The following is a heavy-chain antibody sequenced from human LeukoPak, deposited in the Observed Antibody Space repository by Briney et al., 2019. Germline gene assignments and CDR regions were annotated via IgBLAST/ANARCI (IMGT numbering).Heavy chain of an antibody. D-gene: IGHD3-22*01. CDR2: IYHSGST. CDR1: GYSISSGYY. V-gene: IGHV4-38-2*02. CDR3: ARAITMIVGYYYYYMDV. Sequence: PSETLSLTCTVSGYSISSGYYWGWIRQPPGKGLEWIGSIYHSGSTYYNPSLKSRVTISVDTSKNQFSLKLSSVTAADTAVYYCARAITMIVGYYYYYMDVWGKGTTVTVSS. J-gene: IGHJ6*03.